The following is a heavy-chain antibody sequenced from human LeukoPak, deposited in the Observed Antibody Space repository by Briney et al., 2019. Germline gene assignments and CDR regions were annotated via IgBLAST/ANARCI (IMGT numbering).Heavy chain of an antibody. D-gene: IGHD6-13*01. CDR2: MNPNSGNT. Sequence: ASVTVSCKASGYTFTSYDINWVRQATGQGLEWMGWMNPNSGNTGYAQKFQGRVTMTRNTSISTAYMELSSLRSEDTAVYYCARSGVAAAGPKGRNWFDPWGQGTLVTVSS. V-gene: IGHV1-8*01. CDR1: GYTFTSYD. J-gene: IGHJ5*02. CDR3: ARSGVAAAGPKGRNWFDP.